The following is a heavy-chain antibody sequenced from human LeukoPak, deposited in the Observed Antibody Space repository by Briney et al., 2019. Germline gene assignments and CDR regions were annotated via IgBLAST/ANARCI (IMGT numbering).Heavy chain of an antibody. V-gene: IGHV4-34*01. CDR3: ARHRVLWFGDNFDY. D-gene: IGHD3-10*01. CDR1: GFTFSNYW. J-gene: IGHJ4*02. Sequence: GSLRLSCAASGFTFSNYWMSWIRQPPGKGLEWIGEINHSGSTNYNPSLKSRVTISVDTSKNQFSPKLSSVTAADTAVYYCARHRVLWFGDNFDYWGQGTLVTVSS. CDR2: INHSGST.